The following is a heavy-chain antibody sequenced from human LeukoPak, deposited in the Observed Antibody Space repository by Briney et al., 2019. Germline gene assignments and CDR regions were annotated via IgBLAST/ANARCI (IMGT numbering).Heavy chain of an antibody. CDR3: ARLAGIAAAGTFDY. J-gene: IGHJ4*02. CDR1: GGSISSYY. D-gene: IGHD6-13*01. Sequence: SETLSLTCTVSGGSISSYYWSWIRQPAGKGLEWIGRIYTSGSTNYNPSLKSRVTMSVDTSKNQFSLKLSPVTAADTAVYYCARLAGIAAAGTFDYWGQGTLVTVSS. V-gene: IGHV4-4*07. CDR2: IYTSGST.